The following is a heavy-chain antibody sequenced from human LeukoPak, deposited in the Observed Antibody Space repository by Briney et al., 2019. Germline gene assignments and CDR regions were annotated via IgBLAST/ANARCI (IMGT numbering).Heavy chain of an antibody. CDR3: ARDSAIIPAEIADY. CDR2: ISAYKGNT. J-gene: IGHJ4*02. D-gene: IGHD2-2*01. Sequence: ASVKVSCKTSGYTFTRYGISWVRQAPGQGLEWMGWISAYKGNTKYAQKVQGRVSMTTDTSTSTAYMELRSLRSDDTAVYYCARDSAIIPAEIADYWGQGTQVTVSS. V-gene: IGHV1-18*01. CDR1: GYTFTRYG.